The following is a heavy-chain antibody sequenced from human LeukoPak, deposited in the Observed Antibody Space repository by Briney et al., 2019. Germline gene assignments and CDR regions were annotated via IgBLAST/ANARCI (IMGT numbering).Heavy chain of an antibody. CDR2: ISGSGGST. CDR1: GFTFSSYA. Sequence: PGGSLRLSCAASGFTFSSYAMSWVRQAPGKGLEWVSAISGSGGSTYYADSVKGRFTISRDNSKNTLYLQMNSLRAEDTAVYYCATMVRGVITHFDYWGQGTLVTVSS. CDR3: ATMVRGVITHFDY. J-gene: IGHJ4*02. V-gene: IGHV3-23*01. D-gene: IGHD3-10*01.